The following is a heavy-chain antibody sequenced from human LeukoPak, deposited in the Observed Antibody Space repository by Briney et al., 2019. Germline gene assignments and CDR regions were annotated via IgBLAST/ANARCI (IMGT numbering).Heavy chain of an antibody. CDR1: GYTFTGYY. D-gene: IGHD5-18*01. CDR3: ARVKASSYGIIYYYYGMDI. V-gene: IGHV1-2*02. J-gene: IGHJ6*02. CDR2: INPNSGGT. Sequence: GASVKVSCKASGYTFTGYYMHWVRQAPGQGLEWMGWINPNSGGTNYAQKFQGRVTMTRDTSISTAYMELSRLRSDDTAVYYCARVKASSYGIIYYYYGMDIWGQGTTVTVSS.